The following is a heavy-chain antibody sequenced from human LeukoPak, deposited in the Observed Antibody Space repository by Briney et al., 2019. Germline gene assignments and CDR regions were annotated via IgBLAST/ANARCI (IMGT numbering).Heavy chain of an antibody. Sequence: SETLSLTCIVSGGSIMSNYWSWIRQPPGKGLEWVGSIYYSGSTKYNPSLTSRVTISVDTSKNQFSLKLSSVTAADTAVYYCARAPHGSGCDYWSQGTLVTVSS. CDR2: IYYSGST. J-gene: IGHJ4*02. V-gene: IGHV4-59*08. D-gene: IGHD6-19*01. CDR1: GGSIMSNY. CDR3: ARAPHGSGCDY.